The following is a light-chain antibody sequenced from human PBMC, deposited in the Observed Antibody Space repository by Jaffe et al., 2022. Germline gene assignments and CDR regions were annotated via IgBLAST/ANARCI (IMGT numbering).Light chain of an antibody. Sequence: QTALTQPASVSGSPGQSITIFCTGTTSDVGGYSLVSWYQQHPGEAPRLIIYEDTKRPSGVSNHFSGSKSGNTASLTISGLRAEDEADYHCCSYAGGTTFVFGGGTKLTVV. J-gene: IGLJ3*02. CDR3: CSYAGGTTFV. V-gene: IGLV2-23*01. CDR1: TSDVGGYSL. CDR2: EDT.